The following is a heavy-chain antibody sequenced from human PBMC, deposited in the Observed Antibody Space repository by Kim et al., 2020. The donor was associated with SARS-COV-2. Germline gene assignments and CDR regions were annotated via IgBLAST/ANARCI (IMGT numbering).Heavy chain of an antibody. CDR1: GFNVSTKY. CDR3: WTNFGGGSCFDC. V-gene: IGHV3-53*01. D-gene: IGHD2-21*01. CDR2: FYCGGST. J-gene: IGHJ4*02. Sequence: GGSLRLSCAASGFNVSTKYMSWVRQAPGKGLEWVSVFYCGGSTYYSEAAKGRLTIFRDNSKNKTFLQQNNLIGAEEAAVYCWTNFGGGSCFDCWGVGTL.